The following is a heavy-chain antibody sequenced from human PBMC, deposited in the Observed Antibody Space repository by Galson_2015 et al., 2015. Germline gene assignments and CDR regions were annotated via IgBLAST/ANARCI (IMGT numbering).Heavy chain of an antibody. CDR1: GYTFTSYD. J-gene: IGHJ5*02. Sequence: SVKVSCKASGYTFTSYDINWVRQASGQGLGWMGWMNPNSGNTGYAQKFQGRVTMTRNTSISTAYMELSSLRSEDTAVYYCAREFHPGHWFDPWGQGTLVTVSS. CDR2: MNPNSGNT. V-gene: IGHV1-8*01. CDR3: AREFHPGHWFDP.